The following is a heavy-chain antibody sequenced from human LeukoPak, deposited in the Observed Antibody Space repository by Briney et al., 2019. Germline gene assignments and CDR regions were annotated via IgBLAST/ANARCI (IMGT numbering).Heavy chain of an antibody. Sequence: GGSLRLSCAASGFTFSSYSMHWVRQAPGKGLEWVAVIWYDGSNKYYADSVKGRFTISRDNSKNTLYLQMNSLRAEDTAVYYCARVLLEWLLSEDHYYYYYGMDVWGQGTTVTVSS. V-gene: IGHV3-33*01. CDR2: IWYDGSNK. D-gene: IGHD3-3*01. CDR3: ARVLLEWLLSEDHYYYYYGMDV. J-gene: IGHJ6*02. CDR1: GFTFSSYS.